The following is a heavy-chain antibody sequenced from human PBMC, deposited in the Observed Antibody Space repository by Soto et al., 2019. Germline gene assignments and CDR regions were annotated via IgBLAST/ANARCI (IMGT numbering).Heavy chain of an antibody. Sequence: EVQLLDSGGGLVQPGGSLRLSCAASGFTFSNYAMTWVRQGPGKGLKWVSGISGSGGRSYYADSVKGRFTISRDNSKSTLYLQMNSLRAEDPAVYYCAKAYFVWSSEQPYYFDYWGQGTLVTVSS. V-gene: IGHV3-23*01. D-gene: IGHD3-16*01. J-gene: IGHJ4*02. CDR2: ISGSGGRS. CDR3: AKAYFVWSSEQPYYFDY. CDR1: GFTFSNYA.